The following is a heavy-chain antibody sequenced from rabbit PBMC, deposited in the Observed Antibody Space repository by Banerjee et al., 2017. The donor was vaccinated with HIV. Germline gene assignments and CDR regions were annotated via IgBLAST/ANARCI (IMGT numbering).Heavy chain of an antibody. V-gene: IGHV1S40*01. D-gene: IGHD8-1*01. Sequence: QSLEESGGDLVKPGASLTLTCAASGIDFSSRYWICWVRQAPGKGPEWIACIGAGSSGDTYYASWAKGRFTISKTSPTTVTLQMTSLTAADTATYFCARDRDTGSVYYFDLWGPGTLVTVS. CDR3: ARDRDTGSVYYFDL. J-gene: IGHJ6*01. CDR2: IGAGSSGDT. CDR1: GIDFSSRYW.